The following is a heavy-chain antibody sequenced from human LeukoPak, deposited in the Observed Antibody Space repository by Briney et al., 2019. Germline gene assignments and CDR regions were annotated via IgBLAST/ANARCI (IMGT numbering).Heavy chain of an antibody. Sequence: GGSLRLSCAASGFTVSSSYMTWVRQAPGKGLEWVSVIRSGGSTVYADSVKGRFTISRDNSKNTLYLQLNSLRAEDTAVYYCARSYSSGWSYYFDYWGQGTLVTVSS. D-gene: IGHD6-19*01. V-gene: IGHV3-53*01. CDR3: ARSYSSGWSYYFDY. J-gene: IGHJ4*02. CDR1: GFTVSSSY. CDR2: IRSGGST.